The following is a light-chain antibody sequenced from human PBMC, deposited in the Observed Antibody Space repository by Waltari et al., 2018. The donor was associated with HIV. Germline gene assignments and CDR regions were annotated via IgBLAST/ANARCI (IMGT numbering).Light chain of an antibody. Sequence: QSALPQPASVSGSPGQSNTISCTGTSSDVGGSNYVSWYQQHPGNAPKLMIYDVTNRPSGVSNRFSGSKSGNTASLTISGLQAEDEADYYCCSYAGSSTFAVFGGGTKLTVL. J-gene: IGLJ2*01. V-gene: IGLV2-23*02. CDR2: DVT. CDR1: SSDVGGSNY. CDR3: CSYAGSSTFAV.